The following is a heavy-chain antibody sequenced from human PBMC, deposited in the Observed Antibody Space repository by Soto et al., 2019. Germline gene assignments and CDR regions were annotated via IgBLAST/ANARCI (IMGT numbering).Heavy chain of an antibody. V-gene: IGHV1-18*01. CDR2: INPYNGNI. CDR3: ARGGDYNWFDP. J-gene: IGHJ5*02. Sequence: ASVKVSCKASGYTLTSYGISWVRQAPGQGLEWMGWINPYNGNINYAQKLQGRVTVTTDTSTSTAYVELRSLRSDDTAVYYCARGGDYNWFDPWGQGTLVTVSS. CDR1: GYTLTSYG. D-gene: IGHD4-17*01.